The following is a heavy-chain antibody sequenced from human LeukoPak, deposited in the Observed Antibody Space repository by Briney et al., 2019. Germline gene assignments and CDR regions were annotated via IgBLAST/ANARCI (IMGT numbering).Heavy chain of an antibody. J-gene: IGHJ6*03. CDR1: GFTFSSYE. D-gene: IGHD6-19*01. Sequence: GGSLRLSCAASGFTFSSYEMNWVRQAPGKGLEWVSYISSSGSTIYYADSVKGRFTISRDNAKNSLYLQMNSLRAEDTAVYYCARDRPQQWLVRGQRGYYYYMDVWGKGTTVTVSS. CDR2: ISSSGSTI. V-gene: IGHV3-48*03. CDR3: ARDRPQQWLVRGQRGYYYYMDV.